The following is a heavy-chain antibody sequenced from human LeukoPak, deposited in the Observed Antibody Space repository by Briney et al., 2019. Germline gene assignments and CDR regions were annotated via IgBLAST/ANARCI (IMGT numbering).Heavy chain of an antibody. Sequence: GGSLRLSLVGSGFTFRDYFMTWIRQVPGKEPEWLSYINSKGDNILYRDSVKGRFTISRDNAENSLYLQMNSLKAEDTAVYYCATSRVFDYWGRGALVIVSS. V-gene: IGHV3-11*04. CDR2: INSKGDNI. CDR3: ATSRVFDY. CDR1: GFTFRDYF. J-gene: IGHJ4*02.